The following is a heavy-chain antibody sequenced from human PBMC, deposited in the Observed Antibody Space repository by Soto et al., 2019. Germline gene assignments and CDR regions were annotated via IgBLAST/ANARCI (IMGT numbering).Heavy chain of an antibody. CDR3: ATAGDYGDYGDVRLFNWFDP. J-gene: IGHJ5*02. Sequence: QVQLVQSGAEVKKPGASVKVSCKVSGYTLTELSMHWVRQAPGKGLEWMGGFDPEDGETIYAQKFQGRVTMTEDTSTDTAYMELSSLRSEDTAVYYCATAGDYGDYGDVRLFNWFDPWGQGTLVTVSS. D-gene: IGHD4-17*01. V-gene: IGHV1-24*01. CDR1: GYTLTELS. CDR2: FDPEDGET.